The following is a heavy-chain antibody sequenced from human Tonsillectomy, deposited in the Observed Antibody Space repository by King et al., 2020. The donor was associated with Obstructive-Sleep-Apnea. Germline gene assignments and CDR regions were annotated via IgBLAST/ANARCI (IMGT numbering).Heavy chain of an antibody. D-gene: IGHD3/OR15-3a*01. Sequence: QLQESGPGLVKPSETLSLTCTVSGGSISSYYWSWIRQPPGKGLEWIGYIYYSGSTKYNPSLKSRVTISVDTSKKQFSLKLSSVTAADTAVYYCASWVAWGSGLFYFDFWGQGTLVTVSS. CDR2: IYYSGST. CDR3: ASWVAWGSGLFYFDF. V-gene: IGHV4-59*01. CDR1: GGSISSYY. J-gene: IGHJ4*02.